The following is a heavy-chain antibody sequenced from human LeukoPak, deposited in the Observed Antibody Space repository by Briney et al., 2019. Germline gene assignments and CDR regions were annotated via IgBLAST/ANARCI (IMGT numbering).Heavy chain of an antibody. CDR1: GGSIGTYS. J-gene: IGHJ5*02. CDR3: ARMGGSSSWDLHWFDP. D-gene: IGHD6-13*01. V-gene: IGHV4-59*01. CDR2: IHYSETT. Sequence: PSETLSLTCTVSGGSIGTYSWAWVRQPPGRGLEWVGYIHYSETTNYNPSLKSRMTISLDTSKNQFSLKLSSVTAADTAVYYCARMGGSSSWDLHWFDPWGQGTLVTVSS.